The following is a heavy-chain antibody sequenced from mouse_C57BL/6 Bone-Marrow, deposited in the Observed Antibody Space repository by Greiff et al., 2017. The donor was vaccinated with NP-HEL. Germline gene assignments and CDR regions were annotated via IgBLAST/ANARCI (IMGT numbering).Heavy chain of an antibody. CDR3: ARENYYGSSSYYFDY. CDR2: IDPSDSYT. V-gene: IGHV1-69*01. Sequence: VQLQQPGAELVTPGASVKLSCKASGYTFTSYWMHWVKQRPGQGLEWIGEIDPSDSYTNYNQKFKGKSTLPVDKSSSTAYMQLSSLTSEDSAVYYCARENYYGSSSYYFDYWGQGTTLTVSS. D-gene: IGHD1-1*01. J-gene: IGHJ2*01. CDR1: GYTFTSYW.